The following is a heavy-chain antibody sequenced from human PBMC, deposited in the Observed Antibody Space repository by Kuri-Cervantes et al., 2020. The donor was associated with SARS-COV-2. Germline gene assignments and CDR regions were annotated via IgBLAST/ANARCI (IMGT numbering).Heavy chain of an antibody. Sequence: SETLSLTCAVYGGSFSGYYWSWIRQPPGKGLEWIGEINHTGSTKYNPSLKSRVTISVDASKNQFSLKLNSVTAADTAVYYCARGTYTYYDFWRGPYFDYWGQGNLVTVSS. V-gene: IGHV4-34*01. D-gene: IGHD3/OR15-3a*01. CDR3: ARGTYTYYDFWRGPYFDY. J-gene: IGHJ4*02. CDR2: INHTGST. CDR1: GGSFSGYY.